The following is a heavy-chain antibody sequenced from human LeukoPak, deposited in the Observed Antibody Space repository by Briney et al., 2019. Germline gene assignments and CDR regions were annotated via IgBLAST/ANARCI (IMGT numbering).Heavy chain of an antibody. D-gene: IGHD2-2*01. CDR3: ARGLVLLGYCSSTSCPRFDL. CDR2: ISYDASNK. Sequence: GGSLRLSCAAPGFTFSSYAMHWVRQAPGEGLEWVAVISYDASNKYYADSVKGRFTISRDNSKNTLYLQMNSLRAEDTAVYYCARGLVLLGYCSSTSCPRFDLWGRGTLVTVSS. J-gene: IGHJ2*01. V-gene: IGHV3-30-3*01. CDR1: GFTFSSYA.